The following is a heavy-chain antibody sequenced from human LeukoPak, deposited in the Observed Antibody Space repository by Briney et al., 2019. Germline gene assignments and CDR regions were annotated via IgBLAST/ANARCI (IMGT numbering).Heavy chain of an antibody. CDR1: GYTLTSYF. CDR3: ARDQDWYYAFDI. J-gene: IGHJ3*02. CDR2: INPSGGST. V-gene: IGHV1-46*01. D-gene: IGHD1-7*01. Sequence: ASVRLSCKASGYTLTSYFIHWVRQAPGQGLEWMGIINPSGGSTSYAQKFQGRVTMTRDTSTSTVYMELSSLRSEDTAVYYCARDQDWYYAFDIWGKGTMVTVSS.